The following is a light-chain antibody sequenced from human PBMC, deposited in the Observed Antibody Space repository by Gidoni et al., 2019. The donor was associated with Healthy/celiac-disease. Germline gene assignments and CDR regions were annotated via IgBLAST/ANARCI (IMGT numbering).Light chain of an antibody. CDR2: KAS. V-gene: IGKV1-5*03. J-gene: IGKJ1*01. CDR1: QSISSW. Sequence: GDRVTITCRDSQSISSWLAWYQQKPGKAPKLLIYKASSLESGVPSRFSGSGSGTEFTLTIRSLQPDDFATYYCQQYNSYSWTFGQGTKVEIK. CDR3: QQYNSYSWT.